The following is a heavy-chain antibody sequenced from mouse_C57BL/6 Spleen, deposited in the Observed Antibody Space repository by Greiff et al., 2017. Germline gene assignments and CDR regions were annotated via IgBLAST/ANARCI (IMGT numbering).Heavy chain of an antibody. CDR2: INPNNGGT. CDR1: GYTFTDYN. CDR3: ARPYYYGSRGYFDV. J-gene: IGHJ1*03. D-gene: IGHD1-1*01. Sequence: EVQLQQSGPELVKPGASVKIPCKAPGYTFTDYNMDWVKQSHGKSLEWIGDINPNNGGTIYNQKFKGKATLTVDKSSSTAYMELRGLTSEDTAVYYCARPYYYGSRGYFDVWGTGTTVTVSS. V-gene: IGHV1-18*01.